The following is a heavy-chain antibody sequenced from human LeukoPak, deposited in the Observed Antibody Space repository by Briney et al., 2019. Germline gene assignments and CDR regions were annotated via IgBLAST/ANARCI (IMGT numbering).Heavy chain of an antibody. CDR2: INTYNGNT. J-gene: IGHJ4*02. CDR3: ARDLVDGVGAPGAY. D-gene: IGHD1-26*01. V-gene: IGHV1-18*01. CDR1: GYTFTNYG. Sequence: ASVKVSCKASGYTFTNYGITWMQQAPGQGLEWMGWINTYNGNTNYAQKLQGRVTITTDTSTSTAYMELRSPRSDDTAVFYCARDLVDGVGAPGAYWGQGALVTVSS.